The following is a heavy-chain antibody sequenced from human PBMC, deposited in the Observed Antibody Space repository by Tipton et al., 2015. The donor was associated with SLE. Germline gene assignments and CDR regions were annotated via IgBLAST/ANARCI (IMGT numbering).Heavy chain of an antibody. J-gene: IGHJ2*01. CDR2: IYSGGST. CDR1: GFTVSSNY. D-gene: IGHD2-15*01. Sequence: SLRLSCAASGFTVSSNYMSWVRQAPGKGLEWVSVIYSGGSTYYADSVKGRFTISRDNSKNTLYLQMNSLRAEDTAVYYCARVGYCSGGSCLYWYFDLWGRGTLVTVSS. CDR3: ARVGYCSGGSCLYWYFDL. V-gene: IGHV3-53*05.